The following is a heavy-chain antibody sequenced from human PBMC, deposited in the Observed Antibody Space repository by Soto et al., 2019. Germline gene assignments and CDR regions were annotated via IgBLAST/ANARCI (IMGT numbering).Heavy chain of an antibody. D-gene: IGHD2-2*01. J-gene: IGHJ4*02. CDR2: IKKDGSEQ. CDR1: GFTFNRYW. V-gene: IGHV3-7*01. CDR3: ARGSTSWYFDF. Sequence: GGSLRLSCAASGFTFNRYWMSWVRQAPGKGLEWVANIKKDGSEQYYVDSVKGRFTVSRDNAKNSLTLQMSGLRAEDTAVYYCARGSTSWYFDFWGQGALVTVSS.